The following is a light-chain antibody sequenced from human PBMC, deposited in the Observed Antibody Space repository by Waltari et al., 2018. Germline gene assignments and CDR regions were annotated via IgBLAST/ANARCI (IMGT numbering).Light chain of an antibody. Sequence: ESVLTQSPGTLSSSPGERATLSCRASQSVNTNYLACDQQRPGQAPRLLIYGASNMATGTPDRFSGSGSGTDFTLTIRRLEPEDFAVYYCLQYGSSPWTFGQGTKVEIK. CDR2: GAS. CDR3: LQYGSSPWT. J-gene: IGKJ1*01. CDR1: QSVNTNY. V-gene: IGKV3-20*01.